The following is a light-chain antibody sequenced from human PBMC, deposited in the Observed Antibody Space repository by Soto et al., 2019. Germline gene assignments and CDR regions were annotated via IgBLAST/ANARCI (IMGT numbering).Light chain of an antibody. CDR1: QTFISSS. CDR3: QQFNNWPHT. V-gene: IGKV3D-20*02. J-gene: IGKJ2*01. CDR2: DAS. Sequence: EIVLTQSPGTLSLSPGERATLSCRASQTFISSSLAWFQQKPGQAPRLLIYDASNRATGIPDRFSGSGSGTDFTLTISRLEPEDFAVYYCQQFNNWPHTFGQGTKVDIK.